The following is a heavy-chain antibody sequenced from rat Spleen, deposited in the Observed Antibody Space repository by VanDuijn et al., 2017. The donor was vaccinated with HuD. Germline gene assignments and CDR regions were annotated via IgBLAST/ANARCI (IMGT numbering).Heavy chain of an antibody. D-gene: IGHD1-1*01. V-gene: IGHV2-72*01. Sequence: QVQLKESGPGLVQPSQTLSLSCTVSGFSLPSYHVSWVRQPPGKSLVWMGAMWAGGGTNYNLAVQSRLSISRDTSKSQVFLKMSSLQPEDTGTDYWARDDYSVDVDVDYWRQGVMVTVSS. CDR2: MWAGGGT. CDR3: ARDDYSVDVDVDY. J-gene: IGHJ2*01. CDR1: GFSLPSYH.